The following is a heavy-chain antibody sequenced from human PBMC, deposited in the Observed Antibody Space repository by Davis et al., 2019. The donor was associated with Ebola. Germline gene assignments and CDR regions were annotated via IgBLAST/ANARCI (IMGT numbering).Heavy chain of an antibody. V-gene: IGHV4-34*01. CDR1: GGSFSGYY. Sequence: SETLSLTCAVYGGSFSGYYWSWIRQSPGKGLEWIGEFNHSGSTNYNPSLKSRVTISVDASKNQFSLRLSSVTAADTAVYYCSRGGYYDILTGYYDTFDIWGRGTMVIVSS. CDR3: SRGGYYDILTGYYDTFDI. J-gene: IGHJ3*02. D-gene: IGHD3-9*01. CDR2: FNHSGST.